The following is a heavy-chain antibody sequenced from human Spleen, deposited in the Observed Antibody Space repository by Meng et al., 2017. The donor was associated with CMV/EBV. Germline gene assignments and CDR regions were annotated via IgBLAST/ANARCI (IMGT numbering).Heavy chain of an antibody. J-gene: IGHJ4*02. V-gene: IGHV3-30*02. CDR1: GFTFSNSG. D-gene: IGHD4-17*01. CDR2: IRYDGSNK. CDR3: ARDYNTVTTRGYYFDY. Sequence: GGSLRLSCAASGFTFSNSGMHWVRQAPGKGLEWLAFIRYDGSNKYYADSVKGRFTISRDNSKNTLYLQMNSLRAEDTAVYYCARDYNTVTTRGYYFDYWGQGTLVTVSS.